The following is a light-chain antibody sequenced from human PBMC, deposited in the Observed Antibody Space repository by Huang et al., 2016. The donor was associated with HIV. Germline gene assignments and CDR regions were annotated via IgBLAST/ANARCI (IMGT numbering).Light chain of an antibody. CDR3: QQRYSWPLT. CDR1: QSVSSF. V-gene: IGKV3-11*01. CDR2: DKS. Sequence: EIVLTQSPATLSLSPGERATLTCRASQSVSSFLGWYQQKPGQAPRLLIYDKSNRATGIPARFSGSGSETDFSLTISSLEPEDFAIYYCQQRYSWPLTFGGGTKVEIK. J-gene: IGKJ4*01.